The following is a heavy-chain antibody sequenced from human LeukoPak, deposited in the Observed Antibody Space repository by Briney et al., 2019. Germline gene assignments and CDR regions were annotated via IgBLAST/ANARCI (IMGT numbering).Heavy chain of an antibody. CDR1: GFTFTNYA. Sequence: ASVKVSCKASGFTFTNYAIHWVRQAPGQRLEWMGWITAGNGNTKYSQEFQGRVTITGDSSASTAYMELSSLRSEDMAVYYCASSPSPFTYDYWGQGTLVTVSS. J-gene: IGHJ4*02. CDR2: ITAGNGNT. V-gene: IGHV1-3*03. D-gene: IGHD2-2*01. CDR3: ASSPSPFTYDY.